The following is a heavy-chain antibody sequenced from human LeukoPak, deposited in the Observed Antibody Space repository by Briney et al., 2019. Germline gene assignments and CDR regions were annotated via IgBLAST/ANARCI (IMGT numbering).Heavy chain of an antibody. CDR3: ARGYGSAWTLDY. Sequence: ASVKVSCKASGYTFTSYAMNWVRQAPGQGPEWMGGILPIFHTANYAQKFQGRVTITADESTGTAHMELTSLRSDDTAVYYCARGYGSAWTLDYWGQGTLVTVSS. J-gene: IGHJ4*02. CDR2: ILPIFHTA. D-gene: IGHD6-25*01. V-gene: IGHV1-69*13. CDR1: GYTFTSYA.